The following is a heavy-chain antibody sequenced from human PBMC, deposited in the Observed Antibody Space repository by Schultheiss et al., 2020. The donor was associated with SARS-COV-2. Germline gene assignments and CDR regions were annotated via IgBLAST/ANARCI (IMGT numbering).Heavy chain of an antibody. CDR1: GFTFSTYW. D-gene: IGHD2-15*01. Sequence: GGSLRLSCVASGFTFSTYWLHWVRQAPGKGLEWVSSISSSSSYIYYADSVKGRFTISRDNAKNSLYLQMNSLRAEDTAVYYCARVGGSCYSCSYWGQGTLVTVSS. CDR2: ISSSSSYI. CDR3: ARVGGSCYSCSY. V-gene: IGHV3-21*01. J-gene: IGHJ4*02.